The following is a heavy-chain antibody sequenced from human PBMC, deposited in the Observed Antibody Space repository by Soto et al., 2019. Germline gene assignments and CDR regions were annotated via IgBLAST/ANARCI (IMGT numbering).Heavy chain of an antibody. V-gene: IGHV1-58*01. J-gene: IGHJ4*02. Sequence: SVKVSCKASGFPFSRSALQWVRQARTQRLEWIGWIVVGSGNTNYAQKFQERVTITRDMSTSTAYMELSSLRSEDTAVYYCAADSGYDSGSYQFDYWGQGTLVTVSS. CDR1: GFPFSRSA. CDR2: IVVGSGNT. CDR3: AADSGYDSGSYQFDY. D-gene: IGHD1-26*01.